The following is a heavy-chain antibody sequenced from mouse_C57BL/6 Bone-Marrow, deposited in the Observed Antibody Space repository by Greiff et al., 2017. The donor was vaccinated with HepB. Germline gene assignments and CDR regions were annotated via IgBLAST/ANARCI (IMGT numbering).Heavy chain of an antibody. D-gene: IGHD2-1*01. CDR2: INPGSGGT. V-gene: IGHV1-54*01. CDR1: GYAFTDYL. CDR3: ARSVTGFAY. J-gene: IGHJ3*01. Sequence: VQLQQSGAELVRPGTSVKVSCKASGYAFTDYLIEWVKQRPGQGLEWIGVINPGSGGTNYNEKFKGKATLTADKSSSTAYMQLSSLTSEDSAVYFCARSVTGFAYWGQGTLVTVSA.